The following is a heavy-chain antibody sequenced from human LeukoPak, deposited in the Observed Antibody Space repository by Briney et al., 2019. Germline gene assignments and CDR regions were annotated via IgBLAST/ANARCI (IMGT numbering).Heavy chain of an antibody. D-gene: IGHD6-6*01. CDR3: ATGQVVLHYFDY. CDR1: GGTFSSYA. J-gene: IGHJ4*02. V-gene: IGHV1-69*06. CDR2: IIPLFGAP. Sequence: SVKVSCKASGGTFSSYAINWLRQAQGRGLEWMGGIIPLFGAPNYIQELQGRPTITADNSTTTVYMELTSLQSEDTAVYYCATGQVVLHYFDYWGQGTLVTVSS.